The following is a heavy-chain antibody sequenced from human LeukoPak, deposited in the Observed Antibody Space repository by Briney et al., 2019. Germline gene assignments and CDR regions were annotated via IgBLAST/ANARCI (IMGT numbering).Heavy chain of an antibody. CDR2: INHSGST. Sequence: SETLSLTCSVTGGSISSGHYYWSWIRQPPGKGLEWIGEINHSGSTNYNPSLKSRVTISVDTSKNQFSLKLSSVTAADTAVYYCARDSQLGKFDYWGQGTLDTVSS. CDR1: GGSISSGHYY. D-gene: IGHD7-27*01. CDR3: ARDSQLGKFDY. J-gene: IGHJ4*02. V-gene: IGHV4-39*07.